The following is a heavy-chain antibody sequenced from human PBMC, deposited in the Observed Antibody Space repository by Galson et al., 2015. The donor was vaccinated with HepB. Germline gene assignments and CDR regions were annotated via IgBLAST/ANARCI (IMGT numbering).Heavy chain of an antibody. J-gene: IGHJ6*04. CDR3: AKMKGAMFYNYCMDV. Sequence: SLRLSCAASGFEFNRFAMSWVRQAPGKGLEWVSGIIGDGGGTVGTYYAESVKGRFTVSRDNSKNLLFLQMDSLRAEDTAKYYCAKMKGAMFYNYCMDVWGKGTTVTVSS. V-gene: IGHV3-23*01. D-gene: IGHD1-20*01. CDR1: GFEFNRFA. CDR2: IIGDGGGTVGT.